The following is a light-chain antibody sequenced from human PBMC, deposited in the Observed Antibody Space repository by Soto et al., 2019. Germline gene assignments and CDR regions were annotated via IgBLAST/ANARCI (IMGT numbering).Light chain of an antibody. J-gene: IGKJ4*01. V-gene: IGKV1-5*01. CDR1: QSISSW. CDR3: QQYYSFPLS. CDR2: DAS. Sequence: DIQMTQSPSTLSASVGDRVTITCRASQSISSWLAWYQQKPGKAPKLLIYDASSLESGVPSRFSGSGSGTDFTLTISCLQSEDFATYYCQQYYSFPLSVGGVTKVDIK.